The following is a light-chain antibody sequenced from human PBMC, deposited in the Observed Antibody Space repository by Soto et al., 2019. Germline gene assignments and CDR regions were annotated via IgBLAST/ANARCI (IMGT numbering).Light chain of an antibody. CDR3: SSFTNTITRYA. CDR2: EVS. J-gene: IGLJ1*01. V-gene: IGLV2-14*01. Sequence: QSVLTQPASVSGSPGQSITISCTGTSSDVGGYNYVSWFQHHPGKAPKLIIYEVSYRPSGVSNRFSGSKSGDTASLTISGLQAEDEADYYCSSFTNTITRYAFGTGTKVTDL. CDR1: SSDVGGYNY.